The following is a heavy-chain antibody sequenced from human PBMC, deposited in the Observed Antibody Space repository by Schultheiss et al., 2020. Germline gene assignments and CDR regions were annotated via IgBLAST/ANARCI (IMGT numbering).Heavy chain of an antibody. D-gene: IGHD6-19*01. CDR2: IKQDGSEK. CDR1: RFTFSSYW. J-gene: IGHJ4*02. CDR3: AKDISVAVAGNIDY. Sequence: GGSLRLSCAASRFTFSSYWLSWVRQAPGKGLEWVANIKQDGSEKYYADSVKGRFTISRDNAKNSLYLQMNSLRAEDTALYYCAKDISVAVAGNIDYWGQGTLVTVSS. V-gene: IGHV3-7*03.